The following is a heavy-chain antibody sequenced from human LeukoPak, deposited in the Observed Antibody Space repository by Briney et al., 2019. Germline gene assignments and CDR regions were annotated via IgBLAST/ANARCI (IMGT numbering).Heavy chain of an antibody. CDR3: ARGRGIVGATRLYYFDY. D-gene: IGHD1-26*01. CDR2: INPNSGGT. CDR1: GYTFTGYY. V-gene: IGHV1-2*02. Sequence: GASVRVSCKASGYTFTGYYMHWVRQAPGQGLEWMGWINPNSGGTNYARKFQGRVTMTRDTSISSAYMELSRLRSDDTAVYYCARGRGIVGATRLYYFDYWGQGTLVTVSS. J-gene: IGHJ4*02.